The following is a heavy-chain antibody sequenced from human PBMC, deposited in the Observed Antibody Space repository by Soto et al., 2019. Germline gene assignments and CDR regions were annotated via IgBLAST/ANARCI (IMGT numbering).Heavy chain of an antibody. CDR1: GFTFSSYS. Sequence: TGGSLRLSCAASGFTFSSYSMNWVRQAPGKGLEWVSSISSSSSYIYYADSVKGRFTISRDNAKNSLYLQMNSLRAEDTAVYYCARGRSHTRSRIAAAAIDYWGQGTLVTVSS. CDR2: ISSSSSYI. CDR3: ARGRSHTRSRIAAAAIDY. V-gene: IGHV3-21*01. J-gene: IGHJ4*02. D-gene: IGHD6-13*01.